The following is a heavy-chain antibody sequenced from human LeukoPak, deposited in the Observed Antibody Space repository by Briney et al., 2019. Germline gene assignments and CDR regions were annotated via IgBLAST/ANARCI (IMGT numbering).Heavy chain of an antibody. J-gene: IGHJ4*02. Sequence: GGSLRLSCAASGFTFSSYAMSWVRQAPGKGLEWVSAISGSGGSTYYADSVKGRFTISRDNSKNTLYLQMNSLRAEDTAVYYCAKDNYGSGSYYRSNFDYWGQGTLVTVSS. V-gene: IGHV3-23*01. CDR2: ISGSGGST. CDR1: GFTFSSYA. CDR3: AKDNYGSGSYYRSNFDY. D-gene: IGHD3-10*01.